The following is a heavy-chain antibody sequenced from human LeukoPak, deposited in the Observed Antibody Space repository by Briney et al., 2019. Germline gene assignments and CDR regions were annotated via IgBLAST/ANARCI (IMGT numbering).Heavy chain of an antibody. V-gene: IGHV1-2*02. CDR1: GYTFTGYY. CDR2: INPHTGGT. Sequence: ASVKVSCKASGYTFTGYYMHWVRQAPGQGLEWMVWINPHTGGTNYAQKFQGRVTMTRDTSISTAYMGLSRLRSDDTAVYYCGRVVGGNYYGSETDDYWGQGTLVTVSS. CDR3: GRVVGGNYYGSETDDY. J-gene: IGHJ4*02. D-gene: IGHD3-10*01.